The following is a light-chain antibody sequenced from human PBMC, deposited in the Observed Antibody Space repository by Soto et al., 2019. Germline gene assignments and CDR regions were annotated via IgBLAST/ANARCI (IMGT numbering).Light chain of an antibody. CDR3: HQRQSWPRT. CDR2: QTS. Sequence: EIVMTHSPATLSVSPFYRVTLSCRASQYINTRLAWYQHRPGQAPRLLIYQTSIRAAGIPARFSASGSGTDFTLTISDVQPEDFALYYCHQRQSWPRTFGQGTKVDIK. J-gene: IGKJ1*01. V-gene: IGKV3D-15*03. CDR1: QYINTR.